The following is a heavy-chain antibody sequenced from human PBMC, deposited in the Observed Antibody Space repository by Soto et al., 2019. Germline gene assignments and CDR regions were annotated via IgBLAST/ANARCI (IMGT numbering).Heavy chain of an antibody. J-gene: IGHJ3*02. V-gene: IGHV3-30-3*01. CDR3: ARDITWFGDSEPPRNI. D-gene: IGHD3-10*01. Sequence: QVQLVESGGGVVQPGRSLRLSCAASGFTFSSYAMHWVRQAPGKGLEWVAVISYDGSNKYYADSVKGRFTISRDNSKNXLYLQMNSLRAEDTAVYYCARDITWFGDSEPPRNIWGQGTMVTVSS. CDR2: ISYDGSNK. CDR1: GFTFSSYA.